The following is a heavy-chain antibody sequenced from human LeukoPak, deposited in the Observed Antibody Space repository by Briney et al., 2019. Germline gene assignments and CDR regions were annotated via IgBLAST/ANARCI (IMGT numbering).Heavy chain of an antibody. Sequence: GGSLRLSCAASGFTFSSYWMSWVRQAPGKGLEWVANIKQDGSEKYYVDSVKGRFTISRDHAKNSLYLQMNSLRAEDTAVYYCGRDAHDFWSGYWNWFDPWGQGTLVTVSS. CDR2: IKQDGSEK. J-gene: IGHJ5*02. CDR1: GFTFSSYW. V-gene: IGHV3-7*01. D-gene: IGHD3-3*01. CDR3: GRDAHDFWSGYWNWFDP.